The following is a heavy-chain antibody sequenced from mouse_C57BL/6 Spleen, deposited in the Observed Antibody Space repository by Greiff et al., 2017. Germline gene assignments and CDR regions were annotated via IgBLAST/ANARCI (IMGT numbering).Heavy chain of an antibody. V-gene: IGHV1-82*01. J-gene: IGHJ2*01. D-gene: IGHD1-1*01. CDR2: IYPGDGDT. CDR1: GYAFSSSW. Sequence: VQLQQSGPELVKPGASVKISCKASGYAFSSSWMNWVKQRPGKGLEWIGRIYPGDGDTNYNGKFKGKATLTADKSSSTAYMQLRSLTSDDSAVYFCSRDYYYGSRKENFDYWGQGTTLTVSS. CDR3: SRDYYYGSRKENFDY.